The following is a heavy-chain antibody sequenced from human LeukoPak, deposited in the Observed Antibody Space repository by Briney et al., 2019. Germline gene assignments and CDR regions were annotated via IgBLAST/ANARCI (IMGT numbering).Heavy chain of an antibody. D-gene: IGHD4-11*01. J-gene: IGHJ4*02. CDR3: AKEKGHSAYDYIYD. V-gene: IGHV3-33*06. CDR2: IWYDGSNK. CDR1: GFTFSSYG. Sequence: PGGSLRLSCAASGFTFSSYGMHWVRQAPGKGLEWVAVIWYDGSNKYYADSVKGRFTISRDNSKNTLYLQMNSLRAEDTAVYYCAKEKGHSAYDYIYDWGQGTLVTVSS.